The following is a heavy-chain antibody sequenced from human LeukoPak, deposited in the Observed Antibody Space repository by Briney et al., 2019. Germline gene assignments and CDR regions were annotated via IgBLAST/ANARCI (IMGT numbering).Heavy chain of an antibody. CDR1: GGSISSSSYY. D-gene: IGHD3-9*01. V-gene: IGHV4-39*01. Sequence: SETLSLTCAVSGGSISSSSYYWGWIRQPPGKGLEWIVSIYYSGSTYYNPSLKSRVTISVDTSKNQFSLKLSSVTAADKAVYYCARHVPYDILTGTLDYWGQGTLVTVSS. J-gene: IGHJ4*02. CDR2: IYYSGST. CDR3: ARHVPYDILTGTLDY.